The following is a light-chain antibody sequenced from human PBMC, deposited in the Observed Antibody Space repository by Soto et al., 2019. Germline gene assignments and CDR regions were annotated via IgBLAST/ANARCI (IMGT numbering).Light chain of an antibody. CDR2: DNN. J-gene: IGLJ1*01. CDR3: CSSAPESTYV. Sequence: QSALTQPPSVSAAPGQKVTISCSGSSSNIGNNYVSWYQQLPGTAPKLLIYDNNKRPSGIPDRFSGSKSGTSATLGITGLQTGDQADYYCCSSAPESTYVFGPGTKVTVL. CDR1: SSNIGNNY. V-gene: IGLV1-51*01.